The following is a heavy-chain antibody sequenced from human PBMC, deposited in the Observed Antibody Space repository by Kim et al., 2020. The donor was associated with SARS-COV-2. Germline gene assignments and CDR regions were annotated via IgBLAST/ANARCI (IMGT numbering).Heavy chain of an antibody. CDR2: IIPIFGTA. V-gene: IGHV1-69*13. Sequence: SVKVSCKASGGTFSSYAISWVRQAPGQGLEWMGGIIPIFGTANYAQKFQGRVTITADESTSTAYMELSSLRSEDTAVYYCARFSVDCSGGSCYLDYWGQGTLVTVSS. CDR3: ARFSVDCSGGSCYLDY. J-gene: IGHJ4*02. CDR1: GGTFSSYA. D-gene: IGHD2-15*01.